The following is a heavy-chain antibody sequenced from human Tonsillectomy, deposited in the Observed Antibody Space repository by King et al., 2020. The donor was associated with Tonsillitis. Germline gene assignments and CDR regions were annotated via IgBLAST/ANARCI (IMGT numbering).Heavy chain of an antibody. CDR2: IYFSGNT. CDR1: GGSISGDNY. V-gene: IGHV4-31*03. CDR3: VRYEGGVFDP. J-gene: IGHJ5*02. D-gene: IGHD2-15*01. Sequence: VQLQESGPGLVKPSQTLSLTCTVSGGSISGDNYWSWIRQHPGKGLEWIGYIYFSGNTYYNPSLKSRLTISLDTSKNQFSLRLKSVTAADTAVYYCVRYEGGVFDPWGQGTLVTVSS.